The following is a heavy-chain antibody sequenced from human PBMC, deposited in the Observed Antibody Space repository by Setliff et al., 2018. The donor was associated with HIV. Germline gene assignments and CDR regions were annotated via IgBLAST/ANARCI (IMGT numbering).Heavy chain of an antibody. CDR2: IHHSGST. J-gene: IGHJ4*02. Sequence: PSETLSLTCTVSGGSISDSYFYWSWIRQHPGKALEWIGYIHHSGSTFYNPSLKSRPIMSVDTSKSQFSLRLSSVTAADTAVYYCASGRVRQSRKFGGVIVLPPFDYWGQGTLVTVSS. CDR1: GGSISDSYFY. V-gene: IGHV4-31*03. D-gene: IGHD3-16*02. CDR3: ASGRVRQSRKFGGVIVLPPFDY.